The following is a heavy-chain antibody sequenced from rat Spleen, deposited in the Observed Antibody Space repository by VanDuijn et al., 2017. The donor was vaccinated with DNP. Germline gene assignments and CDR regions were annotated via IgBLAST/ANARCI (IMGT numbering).Heavy chain of an antibody. J-gene: IGHJ3*01. D-gene: IGHD1-11*01. CDR3: ARLGWHGWFAY. CDR2: INKDSSTI. Sequence: EVKLVESGGGLVQPGRSLKLSCARSGFNFTDYSMGWVRHAPGKGLEWIGEINKDSSTINYSPSLKDKFTISRDNAQNTLYLQMSKLGSEDTAIYYCARLGWHGWFAYWGQGTLVTVSS. V-gene: IGHV4-2*01. CDR1: GFNFTDYS.